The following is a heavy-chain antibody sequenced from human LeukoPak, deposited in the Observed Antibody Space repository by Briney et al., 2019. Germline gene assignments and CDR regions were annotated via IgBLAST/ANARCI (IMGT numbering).Heavy chain of an antibody. J-gene: IGHJ4*02. V-gene: IGHV1-69*06. D-gene: IGHD1-7*01. CDR1: GGTFSSYA. CDR3: ARGGEDWNYVPLDY. Sequence: GASVKVSCKASGGTFSSYAISWVRQAPGQGLEWMGGIIPIFGTANYAQKFQGRVTITADKSTSTAYMELSSLRSEDTAVYYCARGGEDWNYVPLDYWGQGTLVTVSS. CDR2: IIPIFGTA.